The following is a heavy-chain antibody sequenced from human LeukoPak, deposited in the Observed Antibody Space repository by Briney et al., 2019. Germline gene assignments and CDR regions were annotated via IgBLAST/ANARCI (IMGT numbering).Heavy chain of an antibody. D-gene: IGHD2-2*01. Sequence: SETLSLTCAVYGGSFSGYYWSWIRQPPGKGLEWIGEINHSGSTSYNPSLKSRVTISVDTSKNQFSLKLSSVTAADTAVYYCARVIGYCSSTSCYPDAFDIWGQGTMVTVSS. CDR2: INHSGST. V-gene: IGHV4-34*01. J-gene: IGHJ3*02. CDR1: GGSFSGYY. CDR3: ARVIGYCSSTSCYPDAFDI.